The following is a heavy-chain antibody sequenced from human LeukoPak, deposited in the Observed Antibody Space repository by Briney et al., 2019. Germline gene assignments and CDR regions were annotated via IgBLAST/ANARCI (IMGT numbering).Heavy chain of an antibody. V-gene: IGHV1-2*06. CDR2: INPNSGGR. J-gene: IGHJ3*02. CDR1: GYTFTGYY. CDR3: ARGGDYDAFDI. Sequence: ASVKVSCKASGYTFTGYYMHWVRQAPGQGLEWMGRINPNSGGRNYAQKFQGRVTMTRDTSISTAYMELSGLRSDDTAVYYCARGGDYDAFDIWGQGTMVTVSS. D-gene: IGHD4-17*01.